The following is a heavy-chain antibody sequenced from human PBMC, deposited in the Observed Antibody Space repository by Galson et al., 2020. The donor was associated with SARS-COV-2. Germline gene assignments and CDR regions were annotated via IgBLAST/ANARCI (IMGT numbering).Heavy chain of an antibody. V-gene: IGHV5-51*01. CDR1: GYSFTSYW. CDR2: IYPGDSDT. CDR3: ARLSPSHGDTAMANRHDAFDI. D-gene: IGHD5-18*01. Sequence: KIGESLKISCKGSGYSFTSYWIGWVRQMPGKGLEWMGIIYPGDSDTRYSPSFQGQVTISADKSISTAYLQWSSLKASDTAMYYCARLSPSHGDTAMANRHDAFDIWGQGTMVTVSS. J-gene: IGHJ3*02.